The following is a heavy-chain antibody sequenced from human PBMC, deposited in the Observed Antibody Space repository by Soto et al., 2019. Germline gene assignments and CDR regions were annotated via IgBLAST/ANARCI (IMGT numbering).Heavy chain of an antibody. D-gene: IGHD6-19*01. V-gene: IGHV4-39*01. CDR3: ARRRIAVAVFDP. J-gene: IGHJ5*02. CDR1: GGSISSSSYY. Sequence: PSETLSLTCTVSGGSISSSSYYWGWIRQPPGKGLEWIGSIYYSGSTYYNPSLKSRVTISVDTSKNQFSLKLSSVTAADTAVYYCARRRIAVAVFDPWGQGTLVTVSS. CDR2: IYYSGST.